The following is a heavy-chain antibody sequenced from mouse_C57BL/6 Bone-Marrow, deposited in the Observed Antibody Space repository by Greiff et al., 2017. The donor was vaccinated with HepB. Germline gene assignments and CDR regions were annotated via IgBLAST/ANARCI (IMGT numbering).Heavy chain of an antibody. V-gene: IGHV1-9*01. CDR3: ASQGGSFNWAWFAY. Sequence: QVQLQQSGAELMKPGASVKLSCKATGYTFTGYWIEWVKQRPGHGLEWIGEILPGSGSTNYDEKFKGKATFTADTSSNTAYMQLSSLTTEDSAIYYCASQGGSFNWAWFAYWGQGTLVTVSA. CDR1: GYTFTGYW. D-gene: IGHD4-1*02. J-gene: IGHJ3*01. CDR2: ILPGSGST.